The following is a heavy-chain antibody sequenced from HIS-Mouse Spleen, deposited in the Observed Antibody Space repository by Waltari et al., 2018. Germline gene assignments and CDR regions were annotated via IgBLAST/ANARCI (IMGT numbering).Heavy chain of an antibody. CDR3: ARDSGSYSFWYFDL. D-gene: IGHD1-26*01. CDR2: IIPIFGTA. CDR1: GGTFSSYA. Sequence: QVQLVQSGAEVKKPGSSVKVSCNASGGTFSSYAIRWVRQAPGQGLEWMGGIIPIFGTANYAQKFQGRVTITADESTSTAYMELSSLRSEDTAVYYCARDSGSYSFWYFDLWGRGTLVTVSS. V-gene: IGHV1-69*01. J-gene: IGHJ2*01.